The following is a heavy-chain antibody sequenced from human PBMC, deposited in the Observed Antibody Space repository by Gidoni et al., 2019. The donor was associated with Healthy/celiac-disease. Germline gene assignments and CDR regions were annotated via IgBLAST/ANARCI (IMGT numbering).Heavy chain of an antibody. CDR2: IIPIFGTA. J-gene: IGHJ6*02. V-gene: IGHV1-69*01. CDR3: ARVTEPNLGVVIISDYYYGMDV. CDR1: GGTFSSYA. Sequence: QVQLVQSGAEVKKPGSSVKVSCQASGGTFSSYAISWVRQAPGQGLEWMGGIIPIFGTANYAQKFQGRVTITADESTSTAYMELSSLRSEDTAVYYCARVTEPNLGVVIISDYYYGMDVWGQGTTVTVSS. D-gene: IGHD3-3*01.